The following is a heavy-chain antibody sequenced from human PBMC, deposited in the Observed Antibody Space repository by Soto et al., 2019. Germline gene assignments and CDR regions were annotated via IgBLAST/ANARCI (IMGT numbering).Heavy chain of an antibody. CDR3: ARGQVGVGIAAAGTDY. J-gene: IGHJ4*02. CDR1: GYTFTSYD. D-gene: IGHD6-13*01. CDR2: MNPNSGNT. Sequence: ASVKVSCKASGYTFTSYDINWVRQATGQGLEWMGWMNPNSGNTGYAQKFQGRVTMTRNTSISTAYMELSSLRSEDTAVYYCARGQVGVGIAAAGTDYGGQGTLVTVSS. V-gene: IGHV1-8*01.